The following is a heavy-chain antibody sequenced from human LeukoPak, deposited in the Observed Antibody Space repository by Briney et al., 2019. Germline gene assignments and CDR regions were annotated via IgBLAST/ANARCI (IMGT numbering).Heavy chain of an antibody. J-gene: IGHJ4*02. D-gene: IGHD6-13*01. CDR2: IYHSGST. V-gene: IGHV4-30-2*01. Sequence: KPSQTLSLTCTVSGGSISSGGYYWSWIRQPPGKGLEWIGYIYHSGSTYYNPSLKSRVTISVDRSKNQFSLKLSSVTAADTAVYYCARSDSSWYYFDYWGQGTLVTVSS. CDR1: GGSISSGGYY. CDR3: ARSDSSWYYFDY.